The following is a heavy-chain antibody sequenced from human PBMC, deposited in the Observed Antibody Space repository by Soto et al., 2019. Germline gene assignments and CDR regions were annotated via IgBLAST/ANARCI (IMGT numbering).Heavy chain of an antibody. CDR2: INHSGST. CDR1: GGSFSGYY. J-gene: IGHJ6*02. V-gene: IGHV4-34*01. D-gene: IGHD2-2*01. CDR3: ARGGSSTRLRVYYYYGMDV. Sequence: SETLSLTCAVYGGSFSGYYWSWIRQPPGKGLEWIGEINHSGSTNYNPSLKSRVTISVDTSKNQFSLKLSSVTAADTAVYYCARGGSSTRLRVYYYYGMDVWGQGTTVTVSS.